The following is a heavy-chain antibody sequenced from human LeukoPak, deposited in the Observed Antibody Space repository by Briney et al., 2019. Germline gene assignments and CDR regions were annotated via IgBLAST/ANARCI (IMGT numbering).Heavy chain of an antibody. V-gene: IGHV4-38-2*02. CDR3: AREYGSGILSPTFDP. CDR1: GHSIINSYY. Sequence: SETLSLTCTVSGHSIINSYYWGWIRQPPGKGLEWIGSIYHTGSTYYNPSLKSRVTISIDTSKNQFSLKLNSVTPEDTAVYYCAREYGSGILSPTFDPWGQGTLVTVSS. D-gene: IGHD3-10*01. J-gene: IGHJ5*02. CDR2: IYHTGST.